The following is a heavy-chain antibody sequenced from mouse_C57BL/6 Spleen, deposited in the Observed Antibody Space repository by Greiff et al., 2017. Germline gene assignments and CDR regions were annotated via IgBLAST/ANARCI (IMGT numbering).Heavy chain of an antibody. V-gene: IGHV1-5*01. D-gene: IGHD2-4*01. CDR3: TNYDGGWFAY. CDR1: GYTFTSYW. CDR2: IYPGNSDT. Sequence: VQLQQSGTVLARPGASVKMSCKTSGYTFTSYWMHWVKQRPGQGLEWIGAIYPGNSDTSYNQKFKGKAKLTAVTSASTAYMELSSLTNEDAAVDYCTNYDGGWFAYWGQGTLVTVSA. J-gene: IGHJ3*01.